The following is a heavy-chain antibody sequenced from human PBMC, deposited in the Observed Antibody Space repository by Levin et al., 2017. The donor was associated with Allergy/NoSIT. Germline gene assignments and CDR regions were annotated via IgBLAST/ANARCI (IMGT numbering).Heavy chain of an antibody. Sequence: GESLKISCEASGYTFSLYWIGWVRQLPGKGLEWMGIMYPGDSDTRYSPSFEGQVTFSVDKSISTAYLHWNSLKASDTAIYYCARLRGNWFDPWGQGTLVTVSS. J-gene: IGHJ5*02. D-gene: IGHD3-10*01. V-gene: IGHV5-51*01. CDR3: ARLRGNWFDP. CDR2: MYPGDSDT. CDR1: GYTFSLYW.